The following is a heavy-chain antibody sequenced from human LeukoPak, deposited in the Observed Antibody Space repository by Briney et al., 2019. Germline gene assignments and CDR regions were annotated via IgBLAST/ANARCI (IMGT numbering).Heavy chain of an antibody. CDR1: GFTFGDYA. J-gene: IGHJ6*03. CDR2: IRSKVYGGTT. V-gene: IGHV3-49*04. Sequence: GGSLRLSCTASGFTFGDYAMSWVRQAPGKGLEWVGFIRSKVYGGTTEYAASVKGRFTISRDDSKSIAYLQMNSLKTEDTAVYYCTRDQRVYYYDSSAPSAGYYYYYMDVWGKGTTVTVSS. CDR3: TRDQRVYYYDSSAPSAGYYYYYMDV. D-gene: IGHD3-22*01.